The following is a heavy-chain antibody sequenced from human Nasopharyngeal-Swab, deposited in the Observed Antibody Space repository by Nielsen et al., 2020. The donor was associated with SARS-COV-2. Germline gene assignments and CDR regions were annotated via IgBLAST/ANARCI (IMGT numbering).Heavy chain of an antibody. D-gene: IGHD3-10*02. V-gene: IGHV1-69*01. J-gene: IGHJ3*02. Sequence: VRQMPGKGLEWMGGIIPIFGTANYAQKFQGRVTITADESTSTAYMELSSLRSEDTAVYYCAEVYVRGAFDIWGQGTMVTVSS. CDR2: IIPIFGTA. CDR3: AEVYVRGAFDI.